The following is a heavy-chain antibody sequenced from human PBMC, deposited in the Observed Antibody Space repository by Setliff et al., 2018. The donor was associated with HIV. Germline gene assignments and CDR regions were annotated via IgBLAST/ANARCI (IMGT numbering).Heavy chain of an antibody. V-gene: IGHV4-61*09. CDR2: IYTTGRT. D-gene: IGHD1-26*01. Sequence: TLSLTCTVSGDSISSANYFWNWIRQHAGKGLEWIGHIYTTGRTNYNPSLKSRVTISLDTSKNQFFLRLSSVTAADTAVYYCAAATTLDYWGQGTLVTVSS. CDR1: GDSISSANYF. J-gene: IGHJ4*02. CDR3: AAATTLDY.